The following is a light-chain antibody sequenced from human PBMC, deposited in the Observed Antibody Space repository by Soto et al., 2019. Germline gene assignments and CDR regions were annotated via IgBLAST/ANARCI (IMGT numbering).Light chain of an antibody. J-gene: IGKJ1*01. Sequence: EIVLTQSPGTLSLSPGERATLSCRASQSVSTNYLSWYQRKPGQAPRLLIYGASSRATGIPDRFSGSGSGTDFTLTINRLEPEDFAVYYCQQYGSSPPTFGQGTKVEIK. V-gene: IGKV3-20*01. CDR3: QQYGSSPPT. CDR2: GAS. CDR1: QSVSTNY.